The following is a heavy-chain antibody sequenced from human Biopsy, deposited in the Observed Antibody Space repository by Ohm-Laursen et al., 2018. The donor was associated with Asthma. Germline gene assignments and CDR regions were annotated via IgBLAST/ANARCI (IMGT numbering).Heavy chain of an antibody. CDR1: GYTFTSYY. CDR2: INPFGGSS. V-gene: IGHV1-46*01. D-gene: IGHD2-2*01. Sequence: SVKVSCKASGYTFTSYYMHWVRQAPGYGLEWMGIINPFGGSSNFAQKFQGRLTMTRDTSTRTVYMELSSLRSEDTAVYYCAREATSGEVPFGYFYALDVWGEGTTVTVSS. J-gene: IGHJ6*04. CDR3: AREATSGEVPFGYFYALDV.